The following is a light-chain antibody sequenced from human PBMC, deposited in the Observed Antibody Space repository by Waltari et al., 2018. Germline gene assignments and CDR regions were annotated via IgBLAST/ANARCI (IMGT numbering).Light chain of an antibody. Sequence: QSALTQPRSVSGSPGQSVTLSCTGTSSDIGGYKYVSWYQQHPGKAPKLVIYAVDQRPSGGPDRFSGSKAGHQASLTLSGLQTDDDADYYCCSYAGRYTSVFGRGTRVTVL. CDR2: AVD. V-gene: IGLV2-11*01. CDR3: CSYAGRYTSV. J-gene: IGLJ2*01. CDR1: SSDIGGYKY.